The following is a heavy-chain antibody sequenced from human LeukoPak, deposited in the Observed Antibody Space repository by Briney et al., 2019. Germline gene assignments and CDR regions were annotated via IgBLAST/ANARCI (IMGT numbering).Heavy chain of an antibody. Sequence: SETLSLTCAVYGGSFSGYYWSWIRQPPGKGLEWIGEINHSGSTNYNPSLKSRVTISVDTSKNQFSLKLGSVTAADTAVYYCARVKTTVTMGGWFDPWGQGTLVTVSS. V-gene: IGHV4-34*01. CDR3: ARVKTTVTMGGWFDP. D-gene: IGHD4-17*01. J-gene: IGHJ5*02. CDR1: GGSFSGYY. CDR2: INHSGST.